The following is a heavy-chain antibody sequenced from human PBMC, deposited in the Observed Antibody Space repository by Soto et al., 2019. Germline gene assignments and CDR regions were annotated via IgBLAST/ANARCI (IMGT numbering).Heavy chain of an antibody. Sequence: PGESLKLSCTGSGYSFTRYLIGWVRQMPGKGLEWMGIIYPGDSDTRYSPSFQGQVTISADKSISTAYLQWSSLKASDTAMYYCAKYGSGSYYNPDYYYYGMDVWGQGTTVTVSS. CDR2: IYPGDSDT. CDR1: GYSFTRYL. J-gene: IGHJ6*02. V-gene: IGHV5-51*01. D-gene: IGHD3-10*01. CDR3: AKYGSGSYYNPDYYYYGMDV.